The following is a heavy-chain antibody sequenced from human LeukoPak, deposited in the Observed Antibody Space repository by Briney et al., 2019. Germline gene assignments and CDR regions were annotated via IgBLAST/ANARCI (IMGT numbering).Heavy chain of an antibody. J-gene: IGHJ3*02. CDR2: ISGSGGST. D-gene: IGHD2-2*01. CDR1: GFTFSSYA. V-gene: IGHV3-23*01. Sequence: GGSLRLSCAASGFTFSSYAMSWVRQAPGKGLEWASAISGSGGSTYYADSVKGRFTISRDNSKNTLYLQMNSLRAEDTAVYYCANTVVVPAAMGYDFWSGPYAFDIWGQGTMVTVSS. CDR3: ANTVVVPAAMGYDFWSGPYAFDI.